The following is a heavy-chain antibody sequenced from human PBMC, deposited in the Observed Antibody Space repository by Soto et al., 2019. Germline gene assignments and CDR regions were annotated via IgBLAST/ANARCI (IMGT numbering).Heavy chain of an antibody. CDR2: IIPIFGTA. J-gene: IGHJ4*02. Sequence: SVKVSCKASGGTFSSYAISWVRQAPGQGLEWMGGIIPIFGTANYAQKFQGRVTITADKSSSTAYMELSSLRSEDTAVYYYARGGNYYDSSGYYCDYWGQGTLVTVSS. CDR1: GGTFSSYA. D-gene: IGHD3-22*01. V-gene: IGHV1-69*06. CDR3: ARGGNYYDSSGYYCDY.